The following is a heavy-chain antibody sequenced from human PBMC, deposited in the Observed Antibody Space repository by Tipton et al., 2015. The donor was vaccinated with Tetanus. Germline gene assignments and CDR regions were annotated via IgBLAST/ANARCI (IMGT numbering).Heavy chain of an antibody. CDR1: GYTFTDYY. Sequence: QLVQSGAEVKKPGASVKVSCKTSGYTFTDYYINWVRQAPGQGLEWMGRINPNTGDTKYAQKFQGRATMTRDTSISTAYMELSSLRSEDTAVYYCAAPLFRSAAGKAYWGQGTLLTVSS. V-gene: IGHV1-2*06. J-gene: IGHJ4*02. D-gene: IGHD6-13*01. CDR3: AAPLFRSAAGKAY. CDR2: INPNTGDT.